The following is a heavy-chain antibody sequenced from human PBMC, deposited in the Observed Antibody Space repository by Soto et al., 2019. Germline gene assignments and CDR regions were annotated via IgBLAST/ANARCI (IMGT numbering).Heavy chain of an antibody. J-gene: IGHJ6*02. CDR1: GYSFTSNW. CDR2: IDPSDSYT. D-gene: IGHD3-16*01. V-gene: IGHV5-10-1*01. CDR3: ARAIMGYGMDV. Sequence: GGSPKISFQGSGYSFTSNWISWVRQMPGKGLEWMGRIDPSDSYTNYSPSFQGQVTISADKSISTAYLQWSSLKASDTAMYYCARAIMGYGMDVWGQGTTVTVSS.